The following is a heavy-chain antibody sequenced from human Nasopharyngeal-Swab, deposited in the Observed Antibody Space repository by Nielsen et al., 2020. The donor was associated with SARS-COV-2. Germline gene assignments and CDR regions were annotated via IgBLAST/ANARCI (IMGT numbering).Heavy chain of an antibody. Sequence: SETLSLTCTASGGSISSSSYYWGWIRQPPGKGLEWIGSIYYSGSTYYNPSLKSRVTISVDTSKNQFSLKLSSVTAADTAVYYCARQELELALRWFDPWGQGTLVTVSS. CDR3: ARQELELALRWFDP. D-gene: IGHD1-7*01. CDR2: IYYSGST. CDR1: GGSISSSSYY. V-gene: IGHV4-39*01. J-gene: IGHJ5*02.